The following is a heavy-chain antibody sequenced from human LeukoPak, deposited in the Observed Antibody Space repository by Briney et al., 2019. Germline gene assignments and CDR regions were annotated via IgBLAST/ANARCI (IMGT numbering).Heavy chain of an antibody. CDR3: ARGPWGRSRTRNNWFDP. V-gene: IGHV3-30*04. Sequence: PGGSLRLSCAASGFTFSSYAMHWVRQAPGKGLEWVAVISYDGSNKYYADSVKGRFTISRDNSKNTLYLQMNSLRAEDTAVYYCARGPWGRSRTRNNWFDPWGQGTLVTVSS. CDR1: GFTFSSYA. CDR2: ISYDGSNK. D-gene: IGHD2-2*01. J-gene: IGHJ5*02.